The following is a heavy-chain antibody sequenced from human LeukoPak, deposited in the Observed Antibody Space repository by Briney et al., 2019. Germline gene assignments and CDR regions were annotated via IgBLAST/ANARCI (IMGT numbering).Heavy chain of an antibody. V-gene: IGHV3-23*01. CDR1: GFAFSSYA. CDR2: ISGSGDTT. CDR3: AKEYSSGWPAYYFDY. D-gene: IGHD6-19*01. J-gene: IGHJ4*02. Sequence: GGSQRLSCAASGFAFSSYAMSWVRQAPGKGLEWVSDISGSGDTTYYADSVKGRFTISRDNSKNTLYLQMHSLRAEDTAVYYCAKEYSSGWPAYYFDYWGQGTLVTVSS.